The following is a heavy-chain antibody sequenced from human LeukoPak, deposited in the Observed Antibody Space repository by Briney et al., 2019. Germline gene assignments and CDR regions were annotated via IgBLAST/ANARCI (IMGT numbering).Heavy chain of an antibody. D-gene: IGHD3-22*01. CDR1: GGSILDSTYY. Sequence: SETLSLLCTVSGGSILDSTYYWAWLRQPPGKGLEWIATIFYTGNTHYTPYVKSRVTMSVDTVKNQFSLNLNSVTDADTAVYYGARQSSGYYYGWFGPGGQGTLVTVSS. CDR2: IFYTGNT. CDR3: ARQSSGYYYGWFGP. V-gene: IGHV4-39*01. J-gene: IGHJ5*02.